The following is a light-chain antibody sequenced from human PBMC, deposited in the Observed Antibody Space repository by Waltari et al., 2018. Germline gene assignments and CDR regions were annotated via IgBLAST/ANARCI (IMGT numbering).Light chain of an antibody. CDR2: EVT. J-gene: IGLJ2*01. CDR1: SSDVGGYRY. CDR3: SSYTRSSTLV. V-gene: IGLV2-14*01. Sequence: QSALTQPASVSGSPGQSITISCTGTSSDVGGYRYVSWYQQHPGKAPKLMIYEVTNRPSGVSNRFSGSKSRNTASLTISGLQAEDEADYYCSSYTRSSTLVFGGGTKLTVL.